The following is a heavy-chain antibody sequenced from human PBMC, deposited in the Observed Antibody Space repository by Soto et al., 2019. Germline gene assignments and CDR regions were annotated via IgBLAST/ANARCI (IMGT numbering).Heavy chain of an antibody. D-gene: IGHD3-22*01. J-gene: IGHJ4*02. CDR2: ISGTGGST. CDR3: ANEPGYYYASSPRYPYFDY. CDR1: GFTFSSYA. V-gene: IGHV3-23*01. Sequence: EVQLLESGGGLVQPGGSLRLSCAPSGFTFSSYAMSWVRQAPGKGLEWVSGISGTGGSTYYADSVKGRFTISRDNSKNTLFVQMNSLRAADTAVYYCANEPGYYYASSPRYPYFDYWGQGTLVTVSS.